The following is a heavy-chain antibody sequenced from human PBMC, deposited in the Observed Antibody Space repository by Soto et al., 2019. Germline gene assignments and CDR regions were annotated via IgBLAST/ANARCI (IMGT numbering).Heavy chain of an antibody. CDR1: GGTLSSYD. Sequence: SETLSLTSRVSGGTLSSYDWIWIRQPPGKGLEWIGYIYYSGSTNYNPSLKSRVTISLDTSKNQFSLKLTSVTAADTAVYYCARQTREDSYYYSSMDVRGKGTTVTVSS. CDR2: IYYSGST. CDR3: ARQTREDSYYYSSMDV. J-gene: IGHJ6*03. D-gene: IGHD2-2*01. V-gene: IGHV4-59*01.